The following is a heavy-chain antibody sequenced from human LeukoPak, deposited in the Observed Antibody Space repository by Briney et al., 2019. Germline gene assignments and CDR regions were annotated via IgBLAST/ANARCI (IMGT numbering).Heavy chain of an antibody. D-gene: IGHD5-18*01. CDR3: ARRARVYSDVIFVI. CDR1: GYTFTDYY. V-gene: IGHV1-2*02. CDR2: INPNSRGT. Sequence: GASVKVSSKASGYTFTDYYMHWVGQAPGQGLEWMGWINPNSRGTDSAQKFQGRFSITRDTSISTAYMELSRLRYHDTALYFCARRARVYSDVIFVIWGQETMVTVSS. J-gene: IGHJ3*02.